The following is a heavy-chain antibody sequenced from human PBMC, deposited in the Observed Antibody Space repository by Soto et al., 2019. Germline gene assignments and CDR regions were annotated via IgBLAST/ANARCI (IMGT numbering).Heavy chain of an antibody. CDR1: GESFSGFF. V-gene: IGHV4-34*02. CDR3: ARGQWLPRGEY. Sequence: QVQLQQWGAGLLKPSETLSLTCAVHGESFSGFFWTWIRQPPGKGLEWIGEINHSGSTNYNPSLKSRVTISVDTSENQFSLRLTSVTAADTAVYYCARGQWLPRGEYWGQGTLVTVSS. CDR2: INHSGST. D-gene: IGHD6-19*01. J-gene: IGHJ4*02.